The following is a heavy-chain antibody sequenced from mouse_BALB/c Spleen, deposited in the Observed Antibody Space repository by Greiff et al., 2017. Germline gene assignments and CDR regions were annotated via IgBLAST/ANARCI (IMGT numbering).Heavy chain of an antibody. D-gene: IGHD4-1*01. CDR3: ARSGNWEGWYLDV. Sequence: EVQLVESGGGLVQPGGSRKLSCAASGFTFSSFGMHWVRQAPEKGLEWVAYISSGSSTIYYADTVKGRFTISRDNPKNTLFLQMTSLRSEDTAMYDCARSGNWEGWYLDVWGAGTTVTVSS. J-gene: IGHJ1*01. V-gene: IGHV5-17*02. CDR1: GFTFSSFG. CDR2: ISSGSSTI.